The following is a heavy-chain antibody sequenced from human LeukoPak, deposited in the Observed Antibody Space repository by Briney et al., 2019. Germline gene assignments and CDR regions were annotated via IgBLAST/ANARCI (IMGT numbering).Heavy chain of an antibody. CDR2: INSDGSST. V-gene: IGHV3-74*01. CDR3: ARDLRNRFWSGYFHYYGMDV. Sequence: GGSLRLSCAASGFTFSSYWMHWVRQAPGKGLVWVSRINSDGSSTSYADSVKGRFTISRDNAKNTLYLQMNSLRAEDTAVYYCARDLRNRFWSGYFHYYGMDVWGQGTTVTVSS. D-gene: IGHD3-3*01. CDR1: GFTFSSYW. J-gene: IGHJ6*02.